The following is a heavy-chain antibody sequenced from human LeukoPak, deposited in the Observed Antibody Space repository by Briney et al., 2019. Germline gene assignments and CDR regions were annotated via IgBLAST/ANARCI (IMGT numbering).Heavy chain of an antibody. CDR3: ARSKGIRFVWFGPDLFDY. CDR2: INPSGGST. D-gene: IGHD3-10*01. V-gene: IGHV1-46*01. Sequence: GASVKVSYKASGYTFTSYNMHWVRQAPGQGLEWMGIINPSGGSTSYALQFQGRITMTRDTSTSTVYMELSSLRPEDTAVYYCARSKGIRFVWFGPDLFDYWGQGTLVTVSS. CDR1: GYTFTSYN. J-gene: IGHJ4*02.